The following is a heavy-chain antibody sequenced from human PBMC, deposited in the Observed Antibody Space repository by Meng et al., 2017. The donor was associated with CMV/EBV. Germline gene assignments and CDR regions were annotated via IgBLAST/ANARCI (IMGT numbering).Heavy chain of an antibody. V-gene: IGHV1-69*05. J-gene: IGHJ6*01. D-gene: IGHD2-2*02. CDR1: GGTFSSYA. Sequence: SVKVSCKASGGTFSSYAISWVRQAPGQGLEWMGGIIPIFGTANYAQKFQGRVTITTDESTSTAYMELSSLRSEDTAVYYCARAHYAPGYCSSTSCYTRWGMDVWGQGTTVTVSS. CDR2: IIPIFGTA. CDR3: ARAHYAPGYCSSTSCYTRWGMDV.